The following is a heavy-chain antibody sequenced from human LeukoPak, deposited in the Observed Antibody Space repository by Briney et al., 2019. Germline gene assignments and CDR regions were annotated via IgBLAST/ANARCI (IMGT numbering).Heavy chain of an antibody. D-gene: IGHD6-13*01. CDR1: GGSISSYY. Sequence: ESLSLTCTVSGGSISSYYWRSVRQPPGKGLEWVGQIYCSGSTNHNPSLTSRVTISVDTSKHQFSLKLSAVPAADPAVYYCASSSPMGNDHWGQGTLVTVSS. J-gene: IGHJ4*02. CDR3: ASSSPMGNDH. V-gene: IGHV4-59*01. CDR2: IYCSGST.